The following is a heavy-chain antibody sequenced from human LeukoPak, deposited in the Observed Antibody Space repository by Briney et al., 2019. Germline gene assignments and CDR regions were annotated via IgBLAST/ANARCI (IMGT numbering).Heavy chain of an antibody. D-gene: IGHD3-10*01. V-gene: IGHV4-39*01. CDR2: IYYSGST. CDR3: ATYGRSYYYGSGSYYKMLEFDP. Sequence: PSETLSLTCTVSGGSISSSSYYGRWIRQPPGEGVVWIGRIYYSGSTYYNPSLKSRVTTSVDTSKNQFSLKLSSVTAADTAVYYCATYGRSYYYGSGSYYKMLEFDPWGQGTLVTVSS. CDR1: GGSISSSSYY. J-gene: IGHJ5*02.